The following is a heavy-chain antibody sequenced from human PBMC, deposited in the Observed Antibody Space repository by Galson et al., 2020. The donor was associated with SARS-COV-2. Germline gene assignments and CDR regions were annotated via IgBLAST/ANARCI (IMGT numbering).Heavy chain of an antibody. CDR3: ARGRDPYFDY. D-gene: IGHD2-21*02. J-gene: IGHJ4*02. CDR2: IYHSGST. Sequence: SETMSLTCAVSGGSISSGGYSWSWIRQPPGKGLEWIGYIYHSGSTYYNPSLKSRVTISVDRSKNQFSLKLSSVTAADTAVYYCARGRDPYFDYWGQGTLVTVSS. CDR1: GGSISSGGYS. V-gene: IGHV4-30-2*01.